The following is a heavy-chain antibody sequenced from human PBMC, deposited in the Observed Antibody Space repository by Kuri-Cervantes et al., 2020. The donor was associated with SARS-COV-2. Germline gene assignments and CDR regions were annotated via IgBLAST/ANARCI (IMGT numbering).Heavy chain of an antibody. CDR2: IYHSGST. V-gene: IGHV4-38-2*02. J-gene: IGHJ3*02. D-gene: IGHD6-19*01. Sequence: SETLSLTCTVSGYSISSGYYWGWIRQPPGKGLEWIGSIYHSGSTYYNPSLKSRVTISVDTSKNQFSLKLSSVTAADTAVYYCARDGSVARYPRTAFDIWGQGTMVTDSS. CDR3: ARDGSVARYPRTAFDI. CDR1: GYSISSGYY.